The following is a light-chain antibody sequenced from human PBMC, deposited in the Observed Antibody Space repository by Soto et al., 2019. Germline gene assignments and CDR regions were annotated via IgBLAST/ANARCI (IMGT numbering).Light chain of an antibody. CDR3: QQYDTSPTT. V-gene: IGKV3-20*01. CDR1: QNFNSSH. J-gene: IGKJ1*01. Sequence: EIVLTQSPGTLSFSPGEGSTVCRCASQNFNSSHLAWYQQKPGQPPRLLIFAASSRATGIPDRFSGSGSGSDFTLTISRLEPEDFAVYFCQQYDTSPTTFGQGTKVDI. CDR2: AAS.